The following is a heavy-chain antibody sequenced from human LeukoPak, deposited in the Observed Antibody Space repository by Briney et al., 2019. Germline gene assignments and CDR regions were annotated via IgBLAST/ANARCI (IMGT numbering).Heavy chain of an antibody. CDR1: GFTFSSYS. D-gene: IGHD1-26*01. V-gene: IGHV3-48*01. Sequence: GGSLRLSCAASGFTFSSYSMNWVRQTPGKGLEWVSYISSSSSTIYYADSVKGRFTISRDNAKNSLYLQMNSLRAEDTAVYYCARERIVGAEDYFDYWAQGTLVTVSS. CDR3: ARERIVGAEDYFDY. J-gene: IGHJ4*02. CDR2: ISSSSSTI.